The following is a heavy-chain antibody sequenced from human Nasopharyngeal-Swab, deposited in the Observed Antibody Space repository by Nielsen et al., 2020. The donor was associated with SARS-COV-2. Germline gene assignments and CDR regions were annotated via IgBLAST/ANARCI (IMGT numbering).Heavy chain of an antibody. Sequence: GGSLRLSCAASGFTFSSYAMSWVRQAPGKGLEWVSAISGSGGSTYYADSAKGRFTISRDNSKNTLYLQMNSLRAEDTAVYYCAKDLSSEGYCSSTSCYVLDYYGMDVWGQGTTVTVSS. D-gene: IGHD2-2*01. CDR1: GFTFSSYA. J-gene: IGHJ6*02. CDR2: ISGSGGST. V-gene: IGHV3-23*01. CDR3: AKDLSSEGYCSSTSCYVLDYYGMDV.